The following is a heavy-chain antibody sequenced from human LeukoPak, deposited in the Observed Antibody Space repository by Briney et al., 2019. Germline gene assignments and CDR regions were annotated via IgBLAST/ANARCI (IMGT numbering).Heavy chain of an antibody. V-gene: IGHV3-7*04. Sequence: GGSLRLSCVASGFPFSSYWMTWVRQAPGKGLEWVANIKQDGSKKSYVDSVKGRITISRDNAKNSLYLQMNSLRAEDTAIYYCTRVGYIDEGIDYWGQGTLVTVSS. D-gene: IGHD5-24*01. J-gene: IGHJ4*02. CDR1: GFPFSSYW. CDR2: IKQDGSKK. CDR3: TRVGYIDEGIDY.